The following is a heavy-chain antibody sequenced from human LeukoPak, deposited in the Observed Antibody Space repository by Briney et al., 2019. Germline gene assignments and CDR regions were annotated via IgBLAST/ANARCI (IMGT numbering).Heavy chain of an antibody. Sequence: PGGSLRLSCAASGFTFSSYGMHWVRQAPGKGLEWVAVISYDGSNKYYADSVKGRFTISRDNSKNTLYLQMNSLRAEDTAVYYCAKDRVTMIVVVFDAFDIWGQGTMVTVSS. CDR1: GFTFSSYG. D-gene: IGHD3-22*01. J-gene: IGHJ3*02. CDR3: AKDRVTMIVVVFDAFDI. CDR2: ISYDGSNK. V-gene: IGHV3-30*18.